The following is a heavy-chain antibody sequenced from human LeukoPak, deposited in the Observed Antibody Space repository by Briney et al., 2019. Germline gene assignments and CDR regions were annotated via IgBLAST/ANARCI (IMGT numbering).Heavy chain of an antibody. CDR1: GFTFSSYW. CDR3: ARKGNAFDI. J-gene: IGHJ3*02. Sequence: GGSLRLSCAASGFTFSSYWMTWVRQAPGKGLEWVANIKLDVSEKYYVDSVKGRFAISRDNAKDSLYLQMNSLRAEDTAVYYCARKGNAFDIWGQGTMVTVSS. V-gene: IGHV3-7*01. CDR2: IKLDVSEK.